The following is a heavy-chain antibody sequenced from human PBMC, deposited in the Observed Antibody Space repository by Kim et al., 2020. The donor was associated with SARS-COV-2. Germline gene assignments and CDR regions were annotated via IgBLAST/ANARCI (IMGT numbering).Heavy chain of an antibody. D-gene: IGHD3-16*01. CDR3: AKGQFGYYGMDV. Sequence: YADSVKGRFTISRDNSKNTLYLQMNSLRAEDTAVYYCAKGQFGYYGMDVWGQGTTVTVSS. J-gene: IGHJ6*02. V-gene: IGHV3-23*01.